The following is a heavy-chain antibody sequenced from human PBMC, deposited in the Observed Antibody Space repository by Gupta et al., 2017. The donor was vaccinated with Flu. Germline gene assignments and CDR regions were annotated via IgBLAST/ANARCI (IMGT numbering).Heavy chain of an antibody. CDR3: ARLVTGFPNWFDP. CDR1: GGSISNRDCP. CDR2: VIFTGTT. V-gene: IGHV4-39*01. D-gene: IGHD5-18*01. J-gene: IGHJ5*02. Sequence: QLQVQESGPGLVKPSETLSLTCTVSGGSISNRDCPWGWVRLLPGKGLEWIGAVIFTGTTAYNPALSSRATISVDTAKNQFSLKLTSMTAADTAVYYCARLVTGFPNWFDPWGPGTQVTVSS.